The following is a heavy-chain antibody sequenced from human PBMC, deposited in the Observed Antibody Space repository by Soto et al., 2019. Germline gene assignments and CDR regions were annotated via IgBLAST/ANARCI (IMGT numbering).Heavy chain of an antibody. J-gene: IGHJ5*02. CDR3: AKVQDYYFDSGKYNWFDP. Sequence: GASVKVSCKASGYTFTSYGISWVRQAPGQGLEWMGWISAYNGNTNYAQKLQGRVTMTTDTSTSTAYMELRSLRAEDTGDYYCAKVQDYYFDSGKYNWFDPWGHGTLVTVSS. CDR1: GYTFTSYG. CDR2: ISAYNGNT. V-gene: IGHV1-18*01. D-gene: IGHD3-22*01.